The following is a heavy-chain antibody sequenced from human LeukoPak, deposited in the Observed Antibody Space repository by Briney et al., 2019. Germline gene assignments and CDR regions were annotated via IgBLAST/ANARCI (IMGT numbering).Heavy chain of an antibody. V-gene: IGHV3-30*04. CDR3: ARDFGSSGWYGIDY. J-gene: IGHJ4*02. D-gene: IGHD6-19*01. CDR2: ISYDGSNK. Sequence: PGRSLRLSCAASGFTSSSYAMHWVRQAPGKGLGWVAVISYDGSNKYYADSVKGRFTISRDNSKNTLYLQMNSLRAEDTAVYYCARDFGSSGWYGIDYWGQGTLVTVSS. CDR1: GFTSSSYA.